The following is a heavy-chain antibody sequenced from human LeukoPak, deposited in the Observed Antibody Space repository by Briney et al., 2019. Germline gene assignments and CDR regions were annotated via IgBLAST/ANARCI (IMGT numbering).Heavy chain of an antibody. CDR2: ISSSGSTL. CDR1: GFTFSGYD. CDR3: ARVGLGSYYNIDQ. V-gene: IGHV3-48*03. Sequence: GGPLRLSCAASGFTFSGYDMNWVRQAPGKGLEWISYISSSGSTLYYTDSVKGRFTISRDNAKNSLYLQMNSLRAEDTAVYYCARVGLGSYYNIDQWGQGTPVSVSS. J-gene: IGHJ4*02. D-gene: IGHD3-10*01.